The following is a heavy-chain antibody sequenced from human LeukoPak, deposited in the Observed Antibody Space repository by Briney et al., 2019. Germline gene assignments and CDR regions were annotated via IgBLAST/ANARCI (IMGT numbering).Heavy chain of an antibody. CDR3: ARGRGGGGSSKNRFDP. Sequence: SETLSLTCNASGGSINNYYWSWIRQPPGKGLEWLGYVNYSGNTNYNPSLKSRVTISVDTSKNQFSLKLSSVTAADTAVYYCARGRGGGGSSKNRFDPWGQGTLVTVSS. V-gene: IGHV4-59*12. CDR1: GGSINNYY. J-gene: IGHJ5*02. CDR2: VNYSGNT. D-gene: IGHD2-15*01.